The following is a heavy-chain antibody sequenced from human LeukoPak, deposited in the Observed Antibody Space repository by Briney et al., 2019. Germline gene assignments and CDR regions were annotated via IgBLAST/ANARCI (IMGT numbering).Heavy chain of an antibody. Sequence: SETLSLTCTVSGGSISSYYWSWIRQPPGKGLEGIGYIYYSGSTNYNPSLKSRVTISVDTSKNQFSLKLSSVTAADTAVYYCAREGIAAAGPGGSWFAPWGQGTLVTVSS. CDR2: IYYSGST. D-gene: IGHD6-13*01. CDR1: GGSISSYY. CDR3: AREGIAAAGPGGSWFAP. V-gene: IGHV4-59*01. J-gene: IGHJ5*02.